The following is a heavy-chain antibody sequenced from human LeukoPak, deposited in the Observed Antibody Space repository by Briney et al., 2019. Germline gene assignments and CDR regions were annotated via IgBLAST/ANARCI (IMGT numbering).Heavy chain of an antibody. CDR2: ISGSGDRT. CDR1: GFTFSSYA. V-gene: IGHV3-23*01. CDR3: ARHWFGAFDI. D-gene: IGHD3-10*01. J-gene: IGHJ3*02. Sequence: PGGSLRLSCAASGFTFSSYAMTWVRQAPGKGLEWVSSISGSGDRTYYADSVKGRFTISRDNAKNTLYLQMNSLRAEDTAVYYCARHWFGAFDIWGQGTMVTVSS.